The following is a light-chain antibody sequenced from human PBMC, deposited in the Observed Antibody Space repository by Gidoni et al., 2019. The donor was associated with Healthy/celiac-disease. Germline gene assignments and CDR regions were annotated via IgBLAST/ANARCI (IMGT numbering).Light chain of an antibody. CDR1: QRVSSY. CDR2: DAS. J-gene: IGKJ4*01. V-gene: IGKV3-11*01. CDR3: QQRSNWPALT. Sequence: EIVLTQSPATLSWSPGERATLSCRASQRVSSYLDWYQQQPGQAPRLLIYDASNRATGIPARFSGSGSGTDFTLTISSLEPEDFAVYYCQQRSNWPALTFGGGTKVEIK.